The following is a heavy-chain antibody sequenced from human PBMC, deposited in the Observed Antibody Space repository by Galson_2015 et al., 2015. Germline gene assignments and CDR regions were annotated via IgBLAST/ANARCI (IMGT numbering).Heavy chain of an antibody. CDR3: ARLYGDFGDDNFDY. CDR1: GASVSRYY. J-gene: IGHJ4*02. V-gene: IGHV4-59*02. Sequence: ETLSLTCTVSGASVSRYYWSWIRQPPGTRLEWLGYIYYTGTTEFNPSLNNRVIISLDTPKNQFSLQLSSVTAADTAVYYCARLYGDFGDDNFDYWGQGTLVTVSS. D-gene: IGHD4-17*01. CDR2: IYYTGTT.